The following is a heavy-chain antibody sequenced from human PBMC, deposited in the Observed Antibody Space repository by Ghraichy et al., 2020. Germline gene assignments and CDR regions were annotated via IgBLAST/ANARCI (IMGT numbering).Heavy chain of an antibody. CDR2: IYYSGTT. V-gene: IGHV4-39*01. CDR1: GGSTSTNSFN. CDR3: LAGAAIPAVYGLDV. D-gene: IGHD2-21*02. J-gene: IGHJ6*02. Sequence: GSLRLSCTVSGGSTSTNSFNWGWVRQPPGKGKEWIGNIYYSGTTYYNPSLESRVTISVDTSKNQFFLNLSSVTAADTAVYYCLAGAAIPAVYGLDVWGQGTTVTVSS.